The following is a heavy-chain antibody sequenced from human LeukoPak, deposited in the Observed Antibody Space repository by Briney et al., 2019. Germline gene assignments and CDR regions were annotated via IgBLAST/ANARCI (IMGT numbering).Heavy chain of an antibody. J-gene: IGHJ5*02. D-gene: IGHD1-26*01. CDR2: IIPIFGTA. Sequence: EASVKVSCKASGGTFSSYAISWVRQVPGQGLEWMGGIIPIFGTANYAQKFQGRVTITADKSTSTAYMELSSLRSEDTAVYYCAKDYEPLVGVHRWGDWFDPWGQGTLVTVSS. CDR1: GGTFSSYA. V-gene: IGHV1-69*06. CDR3: AKDYEPLVGVHRWGDWFDP.